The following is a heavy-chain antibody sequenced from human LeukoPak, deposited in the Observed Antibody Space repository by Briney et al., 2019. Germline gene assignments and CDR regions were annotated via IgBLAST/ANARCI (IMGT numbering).Heavy chain of an antibody. CDR1: GGSFSGYY. CDR3: ARRNV. V-gene: IGHV4-34*01. D-gene: IGHD1-1*01. Sequence: SETLSLTCAVYGGSFSGYYWSWIRQPPGKGLEWIGEINHSGSTNYNPSLRSRVTISVDTSKNQFSLKLSSVTAADTAVYYCARRNVWDQGTLVTVSS. CDR2: INHSGST. J-gene: IGHJ4*02.